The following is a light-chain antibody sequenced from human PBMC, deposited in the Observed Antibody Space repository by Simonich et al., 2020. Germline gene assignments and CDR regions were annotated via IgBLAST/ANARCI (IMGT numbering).Light chain of an antibody. V-gene: IGKV3-15*01. CDR3: QQYNNWPPYT. J-gene: IGKJ2*01. CDR2: GAS. Sequence: EIVMTQSPATLSVSPGERATLSCRASPSVSSNLAWYQQKPGQAPRLLIYGASTRATGIPARFSGSGSGTEFTLTISSLKSEYFAVYYCQQYNNWPPYTFGQGTKLEIK. CDR1: PSVSSN.